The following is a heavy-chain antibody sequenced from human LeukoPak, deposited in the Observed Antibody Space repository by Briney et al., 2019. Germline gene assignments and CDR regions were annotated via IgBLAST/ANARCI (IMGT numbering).Heavy chain of an antibody. J-gene: IGHJ4*02. Sequence: SGPTLVKPTQTLTLTCTFSGFSLSTSGVGVDWIRQPPGKALEWLALIYWDDDKRYSPSLKSRLTITKDTSKNQVVLTMTNMDPVDTATYYCAHRPGGPGSGSYYSYYFDYWGQGTLVTVSS. V-gene: IGHV2-5*02. D-gene: IGHD3-10*01. CDR3: AHRPGGPGSGSYYSYYFDY. CDR1: GFSLSTSGVG. CDR2: IYWDDDK.